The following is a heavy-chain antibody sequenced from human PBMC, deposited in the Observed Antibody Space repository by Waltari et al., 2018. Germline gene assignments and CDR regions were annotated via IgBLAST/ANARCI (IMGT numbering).Heavy chain of an antibody. CDR2: IWNDGSNE. Sequence: QVQLVESGGGVVQPGRSLRLSCAASGFTFSRFGMHWVRQAPGKGLEWVAVIWNDGSNEDYVDSVKGRFTISRDNSKNTLYLQMNSLRAEDSAVYYCASQSTTLFDYWGQGTLVTVSS. D-gene: IGHD2-15*01. J-gene: IGHJ4*02. CDR3: ASQSTTLFDY. CDR1: GFTFSRFG. V-gene: IGHV3-33*01.